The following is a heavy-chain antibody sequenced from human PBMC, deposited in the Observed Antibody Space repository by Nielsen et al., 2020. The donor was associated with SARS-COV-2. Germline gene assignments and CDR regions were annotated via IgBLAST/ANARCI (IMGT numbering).Heavy chain of an antibody. CDR1: GFTFSNYV. CDR2: FSGSGDRT. D-gene: IGHD6-6*01. J-gene: IGHJ5*02. CDR3: ATYRTAGSFS. V-gene: IGHV3-23*01. Sequence: GGSLRLSCAASGFTFSNYVMIWVRQAPGKGLEWVSTFSGSGDRTYYSDSVKGRFTLSRDNSKNTMYLQMNTLRADDTAIYYCATYRTAGSFSWSQGNLVTVSS.